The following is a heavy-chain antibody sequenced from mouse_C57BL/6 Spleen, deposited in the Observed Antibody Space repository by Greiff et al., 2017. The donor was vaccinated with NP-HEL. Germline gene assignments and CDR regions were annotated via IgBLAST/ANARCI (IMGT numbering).Heavy chain of an antibody. Sequence: VQLQQSGPELVKPGASVKISCKASGYAFSSSWMNWVKQRPGKGLEWIGRIYPGDGDTNYNEKFKGKATLTADKSSSTAYMQLSSLTSEDSAVYFFGGFTTVVCYYFDYWGQGTTLTVSS. CDR3: GGFTTVVCYYFDY. D-gene: IGHD1-1*01. V-gene: IGHV1-82*01. J-gene: IGHJ2*01. CDR1: GYAFSSSW. CDR2: IYPGDGDT.